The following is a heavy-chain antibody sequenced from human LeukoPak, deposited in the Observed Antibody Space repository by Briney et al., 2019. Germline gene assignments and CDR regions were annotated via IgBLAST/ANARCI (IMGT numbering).Heavy chain of an antibody. CDR2: IYYSGST. V-gene: IGHV4-39*07. CDR1: GFTFSSYN. D-gene: IGHD2-21*02. Sequence: PGGSLRLSCAASGFTFSSYNMNWVRQPPGKGLEWIGSIYYSGSTYYNPSLKSRVTISVDTSKNQFSLKVTSVTAADTAVYYCARLTDCGGDCSRQAVYYYYMDVWGKGTTVTISS. CDR3: ARLTDCGGDCSRQAVYYYYMDV. J-gene: IGHJ6*03.